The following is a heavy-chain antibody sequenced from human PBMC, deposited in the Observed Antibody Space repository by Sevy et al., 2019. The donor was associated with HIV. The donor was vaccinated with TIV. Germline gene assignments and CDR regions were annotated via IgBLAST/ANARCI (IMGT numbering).Heavy chain of an antibody. CDR1: GGSISSGGYS. D-gene: IGHD4-17*01. Sequence: SETLSLTCAVSGGSISSGGYSWSWIRQPPGKGLECIGYIYHSGSTYYNPSLKSRVTISVDRSKNQFSLKLSSVTAADTAVYYCARGRGDYKSNSDYYYYGMDVWGQGTTVTVSS. J-gene: IGHJ6*02. CDR3: ARGRGDYKSNSDYYYYGMDV. V-gene: IGHV4-30-2*01. CDR2: IYHSGST.